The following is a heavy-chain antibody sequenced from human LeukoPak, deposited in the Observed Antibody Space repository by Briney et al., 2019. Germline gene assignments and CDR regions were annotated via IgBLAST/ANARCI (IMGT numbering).Heavy chain of an antibody. V-gene: IGHV4-61*02. CDR2: IYTSGST. CDR3: ARERGAVAGFSFDY. J-gene: IGHJ4*02. CDR1: GGSISSGSYY. D-gene: IGHD6-19*01. Sequence: SQTLSLTCTVSGGSISSGSYYWSWIRQPAGKGLEWIGRIYTSGSTNYHPSLKSRVTISVDTSKNQFSLKLSSVPAADTAVYYCARERGAVAGFSFDYWGQGTLVTVSS.